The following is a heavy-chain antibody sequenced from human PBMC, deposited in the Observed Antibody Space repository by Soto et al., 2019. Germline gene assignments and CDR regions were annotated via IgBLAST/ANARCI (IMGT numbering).Heavy chain of an antibody. CDR1: GFMFNNSA. V-gene: IGHV3-23*01. J-gene: IGHJ3*02. D-gene: IGHD2-21*01. CDR3: ARAKAVVIAALDI. Sequence: VVLLESGGGLVQPGGSLRLACKASGFMFNNSAMAWVRQAPGQGLQWVASVSDTGGSRGGTYYADSVKGRFTISRDNSKNTPHLQLDSLTGADTAVYYCARAKAVVIAALDIWGQGTMVTVSS. CDR2: VSDTGGSRGGT.